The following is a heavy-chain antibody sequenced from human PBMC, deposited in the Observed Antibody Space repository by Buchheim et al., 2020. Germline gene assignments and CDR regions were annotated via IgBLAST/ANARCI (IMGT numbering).Heavy chain of an antibody. V-gene: IGHV4-59*12. CDR1: GGSISSYY. CDR3: ARGSSSWYSNGMDV. D-gene: IGHD6-13*01. Sequence: QVQLQESGPGLVKPSETLSLTCTVSGGSISSYYWSWIRQPPGKGLEWIGYIYYSGSTNYNPSLKSRVTISVDTSKNQFSLKLSSVTAADTAVYYCARGSSSWYSNGMDVWGQGTT. J-gene: IGHJ6*02. CDR2: IYYSGST.